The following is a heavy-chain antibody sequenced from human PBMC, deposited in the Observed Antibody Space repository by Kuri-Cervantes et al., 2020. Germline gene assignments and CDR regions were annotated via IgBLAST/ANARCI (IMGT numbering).Heavy chain of an antibody. Sequence: ASVKVSCKASGYTFTSYYMHWVRQAPGQGLEWMGIINPSGGSTSYAQKFQGRVTMTRDTSTSTVYMELSSLRSEDTAVYYCAREHLVVPAALGGGFDYWGQGTLVTVSS. CDR3: AREHLVVPAALGGGFDY. CDR1: GYTFTSYY. V-gene: IGHV1-46*01. CDR2: INPSGGST. D-gene: IGHD2-2*01. J-gene: IGHJ4*02.